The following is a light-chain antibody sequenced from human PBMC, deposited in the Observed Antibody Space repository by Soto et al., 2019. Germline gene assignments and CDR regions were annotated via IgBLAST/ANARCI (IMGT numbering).Light chain of an antibody. J-gene: IGKJ4*01. CDR3: QQYERWPPIT. CDR1: QSVSTD. Sequence: MTQSPASLSASLGERVTISCRASQSVSTDLAWYQQKPGKPPRLLIYGASTRATGVPARFSGSGSGTDFTLTINNLQSEDFAVYYCQQYERWPPITFGGGTKVDIK. V-gene: IGKV3-15*01. CDR2: GAS.